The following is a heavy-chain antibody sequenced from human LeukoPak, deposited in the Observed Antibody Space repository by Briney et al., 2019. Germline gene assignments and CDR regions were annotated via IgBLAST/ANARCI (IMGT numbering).Heavy chain of an antibody. CDR1: GGTFSSYA. V-gene: IGHV1-69*04. CDR3: AREADSSGYYYPGY. Sequence: SVKVSCEASGGTFSSYAISWVRQAPGQGLEWMGRIIPIFGIANYAQKFQGRVTITADKSTSTAYMELSSLRSEDTAVYYCAREADSSGYYYPGYWGQGTLVTVSS. D-gene: IGHD3-22*01. CDR2: IIPIFGIA. J-gene: IGHJ4*02.